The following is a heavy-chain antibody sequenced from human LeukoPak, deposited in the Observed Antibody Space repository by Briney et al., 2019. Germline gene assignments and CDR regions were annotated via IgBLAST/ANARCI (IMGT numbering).Heavy chain of an antibody. V-gene: IGHV4-59*01. J-gene: IGHJ6*03. CDR1: DGSITNYD. Sequence: PSETLSLTCTVSDGSITNYDWSWVRQPPGKGLEFIGHVHYSGTTNYNPSLRSRVTISIDTSKKHFFLKLKSVTAADTAVYYCARAVSRYSNFAYYYYYIDVWGKGTTVTVSS. D-gene: IGHD4-11*01. CDR2: VHYSGTT. CDR3: ARAVSRYSNFAYYYYYIDV.